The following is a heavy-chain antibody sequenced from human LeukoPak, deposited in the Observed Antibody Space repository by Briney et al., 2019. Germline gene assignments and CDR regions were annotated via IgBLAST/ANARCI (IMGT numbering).Heavy chain of an antibody. V-gene: IGHV3-11*01. D-gene: IGHD2-21*01. CDR1: GFTFSDYY. CDR3: ARKAPYCGGDCLVGSISDAFDI. J-gene: IGHJ3*02. Sequence: GGSLRPSCAASGFTFSDYYMSWIRQAPGKGLEWVSYISSSGSTIYYADSVKGRFTISRDNAKNSLYLQMNSLRAEDTAVYYCARKAPYCGGDCLVGSISDAFDIWGQGTMVTVSS. CDR2: ISSSGSTI.